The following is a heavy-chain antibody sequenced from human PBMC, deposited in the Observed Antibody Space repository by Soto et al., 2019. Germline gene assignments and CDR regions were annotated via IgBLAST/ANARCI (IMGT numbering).Heavy chain of an antibody. CDR1: GGSISSSSYY. CDR2: IYYSGST. J-gene: IGHJ1*01. Sequence: SETLSLTCTVSGGSISSSSYYWGWIRQPPGKGLEWIGSIYYSGSTYYNPSLKSRVTISVDTSKNQFSLKLSSVTAADTAVYYCLGGTSAEYFQHWGQGTLVTVFS. D-gene: IGHD1-26*01. CDR3: LGGTSAEYFQH. V-gene: IGHV4-39*01.